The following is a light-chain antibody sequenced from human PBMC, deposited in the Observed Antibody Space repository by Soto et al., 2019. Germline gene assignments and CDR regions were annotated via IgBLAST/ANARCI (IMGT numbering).Light chain of an antibody. Sequence: QSALTQPASVSGSPGQSIAISCTGTSSDVGGYNYVSWYQQLPGKAPKLLISEVSNRPSGVSNRFSGSKSGNTASLTISGLQAEDEADYYCSSYRTGGPFVFGTGTKVTVL. V-gene: IGLV2-14*01. CDR1: SSDVGGYNY. CDR2: EVS. J-gene: IGLJ1*01. CDR3: SSYRTGGPFV.